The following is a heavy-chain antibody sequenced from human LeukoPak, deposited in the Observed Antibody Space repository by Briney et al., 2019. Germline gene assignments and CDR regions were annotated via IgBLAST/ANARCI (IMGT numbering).Heavy chain of an antibody. CDR1: GGSISSGGYY. Sequence: SETLSLTCTVSGGSISSGGYYWSWIRQHPGKGLEWIGYICYSGSTYYNPSLKSRVTISVDTSKNQFSLKLSSVTAADTAVYYCARDTAVAGTYDYWGQGTLVTVSS. CDR2: ICYSGST. V-gene: IGHV4-31*03. J-gene: IGHJ4*02. CDR3: ARDTAVAGTYDY. D-gene: IGHD6-19*01.